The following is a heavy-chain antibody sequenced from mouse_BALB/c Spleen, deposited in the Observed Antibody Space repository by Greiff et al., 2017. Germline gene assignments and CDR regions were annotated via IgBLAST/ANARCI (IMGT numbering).Heavy chain of an antibody. CDR2: INPSSGFT. CDR1: GYTFTSYT. CDR3: ARSRYYGSSYDWYFDV. J-gene: IGHJ1*01. D-gene: IGHD1-1*01. V-gene: IGHV1-4*02. Sequence: QVQLQQSAAELARPGASVKMSCKASGYTFTSYTMHWVKQRPGQGLEWIGYINPSSGFTEYNQKFKDKTTLTADKSSSTAYMQLSSLTSEDSAVYYWARSRYYGSSYDWYFDVWGAGTTVTVSA.